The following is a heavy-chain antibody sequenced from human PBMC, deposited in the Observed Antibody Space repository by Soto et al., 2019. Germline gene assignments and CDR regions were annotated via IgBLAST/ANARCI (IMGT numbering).Heavy chain of an antibody. CDR1: GGTFSSYA. J-gene: IGHJ4*02. CDR2: IIPIFGTA. CDR3: ARERLHYYDSRGYNDY. D-gene: IGHD3-22*01. Sequence: QVQLVQSGAEVKKPGSSVKVSCKASGGTFSSYAISWVRQAPGQGLEWMGGIIPIFGTANYAQKFQGRVTITADESPSTAYMELSSLRSEDTAVYYCARERLHYYDSRGYNDYWGQGTLVTVSS. V-gene: IGHV1-69*01.